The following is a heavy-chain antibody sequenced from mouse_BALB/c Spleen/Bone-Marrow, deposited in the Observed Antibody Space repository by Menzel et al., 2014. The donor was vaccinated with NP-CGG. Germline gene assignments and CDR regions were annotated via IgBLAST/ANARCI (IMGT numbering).Heavy chain of an antibody. V-gene: IGHV1-4*01. D-gene: IGHD2-2*01. J-gene: IGHJ3*01. CDR2: INPTSNYT. Sequence: QVQMQQPGAELARPGASVRVSCRASGYTFTYYSMYWVKQRPGQGLEWIGYINPTSNYTNYNRNFKDKATLTADTSSSTAYMQLSILTSEDSAVYYCVREALWFFFPYWGQGTLVPYSA. CDR1: GYTFTYYS. CDR3: VREALWFFFPY.